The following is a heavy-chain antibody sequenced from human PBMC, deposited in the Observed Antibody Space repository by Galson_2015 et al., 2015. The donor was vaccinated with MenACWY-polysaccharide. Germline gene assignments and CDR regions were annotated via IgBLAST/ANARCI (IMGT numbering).Heavy chain of an antibody. V-gene: IGHV3-7*01. CDR3: GRPYYRLNTVFDY. D-gene: IGHD3-22*01. Sequence: SLRLSCAASGFTFSIYWMTWVRQAPGKGLEWVANINEDGSEKQYVDSVKGRFTISRDNAKNSVFLQMNSLRAEDTAVYYYGRPYYRLNTVFDYWGQGTLVTVSS. J-gene: IGHJ4*02. CDR2: INEDGSEK. CDR1: GFTFSIYW.